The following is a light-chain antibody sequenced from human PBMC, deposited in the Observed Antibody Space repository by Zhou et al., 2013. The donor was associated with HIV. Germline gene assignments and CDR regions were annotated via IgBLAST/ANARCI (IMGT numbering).Light chain of an antibody. CDR2: AAS. J-gene: IGKJ1*01. CDR1: QGISNY. Sequence: DIQMTQSPSSLSASVGDRVTITCRASQGISNYLAWYQQKVGKVPKLLIFAASTLQSGVPSRFSGSGSETDFTLTISSLQPADVATYYCLRYNTGTRTFGLGTKVEIK. V-gene: IGKV1-27*01. CDR3: LRYNTGTRT.